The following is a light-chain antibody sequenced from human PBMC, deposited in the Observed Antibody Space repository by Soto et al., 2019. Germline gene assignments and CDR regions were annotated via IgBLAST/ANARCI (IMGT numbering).Light chain of an antibody. CDR3: MEALQPPFT. V-gene: IGKV2-28*01. J-gene: IGKJ4*01. Sequence: IAMTLSPLSLPVTPGEPASISCSSSQSLLNSNGYNYLDWYLQKPGQSPQLLIYLGSNRASGVPDRFSGSGSGTDFTLQISRVDAEDVVVYCWMEALQPPFTFGGGTKVDIK. CDR2: LGS. CDR1: QSLLNSNGYNY.